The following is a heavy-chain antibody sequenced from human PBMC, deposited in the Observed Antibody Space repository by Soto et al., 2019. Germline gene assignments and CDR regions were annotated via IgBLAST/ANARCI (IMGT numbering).Heavy chain of an antibody. CDR2: IYSGGST. CDR3: ARARAIAARPYYYYGMDV. CDR1: GFTVSSNY. Sequence: LRLSCAASGFTVSSNYMSWVRQAPGKGLEWVSVIYSGGSTYYADSVKGRFTISRDNSKNTLYLQMNSLRAEDTAVYYCARARAIAARPYYYYGMDVWGQGTTVTVSS. J-gene: IGHJ6*02. V-gene: IGHV3-53*01. D-gene: IGHD6-6*01.